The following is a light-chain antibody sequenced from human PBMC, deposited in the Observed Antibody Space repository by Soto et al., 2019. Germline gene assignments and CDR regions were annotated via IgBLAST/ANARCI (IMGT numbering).Light chain of an antibody. J-gene: IGKJ1*01. CDR2: GAS. CDR1: QGVRNN. Sequence: ELVMTDSPVTLSVSTWESATLSCRVSQGVRNNLAWYQQRPGQAPRLLIYGASTRAAGIPARFSGSGSETEFTLTIRSLQSEAFAVYYCHQYNECPLWPFGQGTKLDI. V-gene: IGKV3-15*01. CDR3: HQYNECPLWP.